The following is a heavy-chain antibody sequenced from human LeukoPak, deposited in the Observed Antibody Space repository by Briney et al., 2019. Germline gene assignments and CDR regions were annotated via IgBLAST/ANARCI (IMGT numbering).Heavy chain of an antibody. CDR1: GFTFSSYW. V-gene: IGHV3-74*01. J-gene: IGHJ4*02. CDR2: INSDGSST. CDR3: AKDLGLVGATPFDY. Sequence: PGGSLRLSCAASGFTFSSYWMHWVRQAPGKGLVWVSRINSDGSSTRYADSVKGRFTISRDNTKNTLYLQMNSLRAEDTAVYYCAKDLGLVGATPFDYWGQGTLVTVSS. D-gene: IGHD1-26*01.